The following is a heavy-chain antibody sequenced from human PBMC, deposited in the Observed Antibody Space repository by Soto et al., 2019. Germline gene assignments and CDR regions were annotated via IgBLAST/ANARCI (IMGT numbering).Heavy chain of an antibody. CDR1: GGTFSSYA. D-gene: IGHD2-2*01. V-gene: IGHV1-69*13. J-gene: IGHJ4*02. CDR2: IIPIFGTA. Sequence: SVKVSCKASGGTFSSYAISWVRQAPGQGLEWMGGIIPIFGTANYAQKFQGRVTITADESTSTAYMELSSLRSEDTAVYYCARERGCSSTSCYGVSFDYWGQGTLVTVSS. CDR3: ARERGCSSTSCYGVSFDY.